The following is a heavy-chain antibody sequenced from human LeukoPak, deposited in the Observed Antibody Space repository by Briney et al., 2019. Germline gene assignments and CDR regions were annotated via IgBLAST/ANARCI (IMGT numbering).Heavy chain of an antibody. CDR1: GFTFSSYS. D-gene: IGHD4-17*01. Sequence: GGSLRLSCAASGFTFSSYSMNAVRQAPGEGLERVSYMSSSSRTIYYADSVRGRFTIARDNAKNSLHLQMNSLRAEDTAVYYCARDVYGDYGSDYWGQGTLVTVSS. CDR3: ARDVYGDYGSDY. CDR2: MSSSSRTI. V-gene: IGHV3-48*01. J-gene: IGHJ4*02.